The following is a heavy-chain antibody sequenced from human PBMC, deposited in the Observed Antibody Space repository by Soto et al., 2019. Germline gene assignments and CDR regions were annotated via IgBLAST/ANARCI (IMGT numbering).Heavy chain of an antibody. J-gene: IGHJ5*02. Sequence: PGGSLRLSCAASGFTFSSYAMSWVRQAPGKGLEWVSAISGSGGSTYYADSVKGRFTISRDNSKNTLYLQMNSLRAEDTAVYYCAKEYLAPTYCSSTSCLPVPPWFDPWGQGTLVTVSS. CDR3: AKEYLAPTYCSSTSCLPVPPWFDP. CDR1: GFTFSSYA. CDR2: ISGSGGST. V-gene: IGHV3-23*01. D-gene: IGHD2-2*01.